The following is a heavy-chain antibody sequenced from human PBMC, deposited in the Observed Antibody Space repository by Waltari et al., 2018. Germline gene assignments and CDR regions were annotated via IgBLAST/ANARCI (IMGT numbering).Heavy chain of an antibody. Sequence: QVQLVQSGAEVKKHGASVKVSCTASVYTFTGHNMPWPRQAPGHGLEARGWINPNSGGTNYAQKFQGRVTMTRETSISTAYMELSRLRSDDTAVYYCAREGLDYWGQGTLVTVSS. CDR2: INPNSGGT. CDR1: VYTFTGHN. J-gene: IGHJ4*02. CDR3: AREGLDY. V-gene: IGHV1-2*02.